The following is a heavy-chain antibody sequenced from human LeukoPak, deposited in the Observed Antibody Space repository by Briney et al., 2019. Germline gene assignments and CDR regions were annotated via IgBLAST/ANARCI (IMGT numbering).Heavy chain of an antibody. CDR2: FKSTTDGGTT. V-gene: IGHV3-15*01. CDR3: TTQGSGYYYFDC. J-gene: IGHJ4*02. CDR1: GCTFTNAW. Sequence: GRSLRLCCAASGCTFTNAWMYWVRQAPEKGLEWVGRFKSTTDGGTTDYAAPVKGRFTISRDDSKNTLYLQMNSLKTEDTAVYYCTTQGSGYYYFDCWGEGTLVTVSS. D-gene: IGHD3-22*01.